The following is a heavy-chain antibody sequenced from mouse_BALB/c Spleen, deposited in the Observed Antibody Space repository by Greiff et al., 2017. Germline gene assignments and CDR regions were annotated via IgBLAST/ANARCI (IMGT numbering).Heavy chain of an antibody. CDR3: ARGAWAVYAMDY. CDR2: IYPGNVNT. Sequence: QVQLQQSGPELVKPGASVRISCKASGYTFTSYYIHWVKQRPGQGLEWIGWIYPGNVNTKYNEKFKGKATLTADKSSSTAYMQLSSLTSEDSAVYFCARGAWAVYAMDYWGQGTSVTVSS. CDR1: GYTFTSYY. V-gene: IGHV1S56*01. D-gene: IGHD4-1*01. J-gene: IGHJ4*01.